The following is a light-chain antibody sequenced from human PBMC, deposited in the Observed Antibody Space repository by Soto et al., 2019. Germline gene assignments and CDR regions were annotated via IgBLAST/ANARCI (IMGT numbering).Light chain of an antibody. J-gene: IGKJ1*01. V-gene: IGKV3-20*01. CDR2: GAS. CDR1: QSVSGSY. Sequence: EIVLTQSPGPLSLSPGERATLSCRASQSVSGSYLAWYQQKPGQAPRLLIYGASSRATGIPDRFSGSGSGTEFTLTISRLEPEDFAVYYCQQYDSAPKTFGQGTKVDIK. CDR3: QQYDSAPKT.